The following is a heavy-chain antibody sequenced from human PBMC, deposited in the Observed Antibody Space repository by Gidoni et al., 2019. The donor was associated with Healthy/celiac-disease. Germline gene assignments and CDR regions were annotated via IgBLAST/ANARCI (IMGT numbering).Heavy chain of an antibody. CDR1: GFTFSSYA. CDR3: ARSRRDEVLDAFDI. J-gene: IGHJ3*02. Sequence: QVQLVESGGGVVQPGRSLRLSCAASGFTFSSYAMHWVRQAPGKGLEWVAVISYDGSNKYYADSGKGRFTISRDNSKNTLYLQMNSLRAEDTAVYYCARSRRDEVLDAFDIWGQGTMVTVSS. V-gene: IGHV3-30-3*01. CDR2: ISYDGSNK.